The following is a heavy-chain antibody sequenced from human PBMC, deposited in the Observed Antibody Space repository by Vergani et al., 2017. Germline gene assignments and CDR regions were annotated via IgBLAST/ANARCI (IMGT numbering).Heavy chain of an antibody. CDR2: INPNSGGT. CDR1: GYTFTGYY. D-gene: IGHD3-9*01. Sequence: QVQLVQSGAEVKKPGASVEVSCKASGYTFTGYYMHWVRQAPGQGLEWMGWINPNSGGTNYAQKFQGRVTMTRDTSISTAYMELSRLRSDDTAVYYCARGGSGYDIXTGYYTPFSYGMDVWGQGTTVTVSS. J-gene: IGHJ6*02. V-gene: IGHV1-2*02. CDR3: ARGGSGYDIXTGYYTPFSYGMDV.